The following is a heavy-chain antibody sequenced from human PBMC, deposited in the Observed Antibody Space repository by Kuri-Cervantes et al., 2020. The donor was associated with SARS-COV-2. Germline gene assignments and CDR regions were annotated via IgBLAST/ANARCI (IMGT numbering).Heavy chain of an antibody. D-gene: IGHD3-3*01. J-gene: IGHJ6*02. Sequence: SETLSLTCTHPSDSIGTCYWNWIRQSPGKGLEWIGRIHSSGTTNYNPSLKSRVTISGHTSKNQFSLKLSSVTAADTAVYYCARVHDFWSGLDVWGQGTTVTVSS. CDR3: ARVHDFWSGLDV. CDR2: IHSSGTT. CDR1: SDSIGTCY. V-gene: IGHV4-4*08.